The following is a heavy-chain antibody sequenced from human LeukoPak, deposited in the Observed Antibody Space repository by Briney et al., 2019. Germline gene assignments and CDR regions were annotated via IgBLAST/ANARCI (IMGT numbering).Heavy chain of an antibody. CDR2: INHSGST. V-gene: IGHV4-34*01. CDR1: GGSFSGYY. J-gene: IGHJ4*02. Sequence: PSETLSLTCAVYGGSFSGYYWSWIRQPPGKGLEWIGEINHSGSTNYNPSLKSRVTISVDTSKNQFSLKLSSVTAADTAVYYCARGDGDLQYYLDYWGQGTLVTVSS. CDR3: ARGDGDLQYYLDY. D-gene: IGHD2-21*02.